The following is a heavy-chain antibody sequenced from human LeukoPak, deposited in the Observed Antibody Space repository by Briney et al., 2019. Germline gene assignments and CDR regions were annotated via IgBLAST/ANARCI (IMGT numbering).Heavy chain of an antibody. CDR2: INHSGST. CDR1: GGSFSGYY. CDR3: ARCWVVAAYYYYMDV. J-gene: IGHJ6*03. V-gene: IGHV4-34*01. D-gene: IGHD2-15*01. Sequence: PSETLSLTCAVYGGSFSGYYWSWIRQPPGKGLEWIGEINHSGSTNYNPSLKSRVTISVDTSKNQFSLKLSSVTAADTAVYYCARCWVVAAYYYYMDVWGKGTTVTVSS.